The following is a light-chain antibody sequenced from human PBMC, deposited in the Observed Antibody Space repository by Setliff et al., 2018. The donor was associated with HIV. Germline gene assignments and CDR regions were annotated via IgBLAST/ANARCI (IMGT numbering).Light chain of an antibody. CDR2: DVS. CDR1: SSDFGDYSY. CDR3: SSYTTANTLV. V-gene: IGLV2-14*01. Sequence: QSVLTQPASVSGSPGQSITISCTTTSSDFGDYSYVSWYQHRPGKAPKLLIYDVSDRPAGLSNRFSGSKSGNTASLTISGLQSEDEGDYYCSSYTTANTLVFGGGTKVTVL. J-gene: IGLJ2*01.